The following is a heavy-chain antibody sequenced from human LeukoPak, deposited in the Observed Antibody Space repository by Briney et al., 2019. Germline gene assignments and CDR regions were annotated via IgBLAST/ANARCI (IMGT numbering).Heavy chain of an antibody. D-gene: IGHD5-12*01. CDR1: GFTFSSYS. Sequence: PGGPLRLSCAASGFTFSSYSMNWVRQAPGKGLEWVSSISSSSSYIYYADSVKGRFTISRDNAKNSLYLQMNSLRAEDTAVYYCAKDLRGYSGYGIFQHWGQGTLVTVSS. CDR2: ISSSSSYI. V-gene: IGHV3-21*01. J-gene: IGHJ1*01. CDR3: AKDLRGYSGYGIFQH.